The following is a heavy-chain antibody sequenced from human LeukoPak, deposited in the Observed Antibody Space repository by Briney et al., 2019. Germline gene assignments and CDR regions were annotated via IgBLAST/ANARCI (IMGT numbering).Heavy chain of an antibody. CDR2: VFYTGST. Sequence: KASETLSLTCTVSGGSISRYYWSWIRLTPGKGLEWIGYVFYTGSTNYNPSLTSRVAISIDTSKNQFSLNLYSVTAADTAVYYCARVERGYFYYMDVWGKGTTVTVSS. CDR3: ARVERGYFYYMDV. CDR1: GGSISRYY. V-gene: IGHV4-59*01. J-gene: IGHJ6*03.